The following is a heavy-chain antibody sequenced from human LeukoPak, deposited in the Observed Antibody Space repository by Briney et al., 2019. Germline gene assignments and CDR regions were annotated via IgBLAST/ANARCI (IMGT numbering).Heavy chain of an antibody. Sequence: GGPLRLSCAASGFTFSSYAMHWVRQAPGKGLEWVAVISYDGSNKYYADSVKGRFTISRDNSKNTLYLQMNSLRAEDTAVYYCARDQGYSSNDYWGQGTLVTVSS. D-gene: IGHD6-13*01. J-gene: IGHJ4*02. V-gene: IGHV3-30*04. CDR1: GFTFSSYA. CDR3: ARDQGYSSNDY. CDR2: ISYDGSNK.